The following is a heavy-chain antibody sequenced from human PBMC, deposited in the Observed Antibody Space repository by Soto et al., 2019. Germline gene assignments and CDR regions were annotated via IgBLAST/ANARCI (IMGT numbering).Heavy chain of an antibody. J-gene: IGHJ6*02. Sequence: GGSLRLSCAASGFTFSSYAMHWVRQAPGKGLEWVAVISYDGSNKYYADSVKGRFTISRDNSKNTLYLQMNSLRAEDTAVYYCARASHRLELRYYGMDVWGQGTTVTVS. D-gene: IGHD1-7*01. CDR1: GFTFSSYA. CDR2: ISYDGSNK. V-gene: IGHV3-30-3*01. CDR3: ARASHRLELRYYGMDV.